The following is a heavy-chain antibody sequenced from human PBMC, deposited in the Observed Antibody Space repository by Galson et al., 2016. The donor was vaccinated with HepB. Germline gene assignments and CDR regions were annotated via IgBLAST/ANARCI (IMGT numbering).Heavy chain of an antibody. J-gene: IGHJ4*02. Sequence: SLRLSCAASGFTFNTYPKHGVRQAAGKGLEWMAVISKDGTKTDHADSVKGRFTISRDNSENTLYLQINSLRPEDTAFYYCAREGWEERSSSWGYFDYWGQGTLVTVSS. CDR1: GFTFNTYP. V-gene: IGHV3-30-3*01. CDR3: AREGWEERSSSWGYFDY. CDR2: ISKDGTKT. D-gene: IGHD6-19*01.